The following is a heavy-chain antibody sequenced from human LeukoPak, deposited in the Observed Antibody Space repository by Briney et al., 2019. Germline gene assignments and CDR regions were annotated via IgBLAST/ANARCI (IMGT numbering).Heavy chain of an antibody. D-gene: IGHD6-6*01. CDR1: GGTFSSYA. CDR3: ARALTSYPND. J-gene: IGHJ1*01. CDR2: IIPIFGTA. V-gene: IGHV1-69*05. Sequence: GASVKVSCKASGGTFSSYAISWVRQAPGQGLEWMGGIIPIFGTANYAQKFQGRVTMTRNTSISTAYMELSSLRSEDTAVYYCARALTSYPNDWGQGTLVTVSS.